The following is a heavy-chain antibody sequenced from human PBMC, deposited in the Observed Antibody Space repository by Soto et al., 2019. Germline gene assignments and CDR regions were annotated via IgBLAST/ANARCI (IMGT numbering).Heavy chain of an antibody. CDR2: IYYSGST. Sequence: ETLSLTCTVSGGSISSSSYYWGWIRQPPGKGLEWIGSIYYSGSTYYNPSLKSRVTISVDTSKNQFSLKLSSVTAADTAVYYCARHSGSKLRFLEWSHYYYYMDVWGKGTTVTVS. D-gene: IGHD3-3*01. CDR1: GGSISSSSYY. CDR3: ARHSGSKLRFLEWSHYYYYMDV. J-gene: IGHJ6*03. V-gene: IGHV4-39*01.